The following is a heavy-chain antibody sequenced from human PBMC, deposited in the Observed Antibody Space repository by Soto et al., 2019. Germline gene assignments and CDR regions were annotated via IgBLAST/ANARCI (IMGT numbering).Heavy chain of an antibody. D-gene: IGHD2-8*01. J-gene: IGHJ4*02. CDR1: GVTLSNVW. V-gene: IGHV3-15*07. CDR2: IKSKTDGGTV. Sequence: GGSLRLSCAVSGVTLSNVWMNWVRQAPGKGPEWVGRIKSKTDGGTVEYAAPVKDRFTISRDDSENTLYLQMNSLKTEDTAVYYCTRHSDCTHGVCGGPLFDYWGQGTPVTVSS. CDR3: TRHSDCTHGVCGGPLFDY.